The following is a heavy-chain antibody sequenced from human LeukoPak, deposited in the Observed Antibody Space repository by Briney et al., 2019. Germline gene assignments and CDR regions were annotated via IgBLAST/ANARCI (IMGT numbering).Heavy chain of an antibody. V-gene: IGHV3-23*01. J-gene: IGHJ4*02. CDR1: GFTFSIYA. Sequence: GGSLRLSCAASGFTFSIYAMSWVRQAPGKGLEWVSTISGSGGSTYNADSVKGRFTISRDNSKNTVYLQMNSLRAEDTAVYYCAKSGAAGTNTFDYWGQGTLVTVSS. CDR3: AKSGAAGTNTFDY. CDR2: ISGSGGST. D-gene: IGHD6-13*01.